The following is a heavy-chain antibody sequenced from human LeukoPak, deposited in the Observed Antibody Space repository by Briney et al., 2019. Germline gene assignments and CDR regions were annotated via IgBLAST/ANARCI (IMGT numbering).Heavy chain of an antibody. Sequence: ASVKVSCKASGYTFTGYYMHWVRQAPGQGLEWMGWINPNSGGTNYAQKFQGRVTMTRDTSISTAYMELSRLRSDDTAVYYCARDRGGARRLYRVPNWFDPWGQGTLVTVSS. J-gene: IGHJ5*02. V-gene: IGHV1-2*02. CDR2: INPNSGGT. CDR1: GYTFTGYY. D-gene: IGHD6-6*01. CDR3: ARDRGGARRLYRVPNWFDP.